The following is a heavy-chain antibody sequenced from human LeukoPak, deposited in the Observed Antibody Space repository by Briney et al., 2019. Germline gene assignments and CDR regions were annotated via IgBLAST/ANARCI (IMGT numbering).Heavy chain of an antibody. CDR2: IYYSGST. Sequence: SETLSLTCTVSGGSISSYYWSWIRQPPGKGLEWIGYIYYSGSTNYNPSLKSRVTISVDTSKNQFSLKLSSVTAADTAVYYCARVRGIAAAGTGGWFDPWGQGTLVTVSS. CDR3: ARVRGIAAAGTGGWFDP. D-gene: IGHD6-13*01. J-gene: IGHJ5*02. V-gene: IGHV4-59*08. CDR1: GGSISSYY.